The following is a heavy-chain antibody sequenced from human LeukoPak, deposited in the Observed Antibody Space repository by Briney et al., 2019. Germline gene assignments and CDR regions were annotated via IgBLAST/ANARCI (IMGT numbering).Heavy chain of an antibody. CDR1: GGTFSSYA. D-gene: IGHD3-10*01. CDR2: IIPIFGTA. CDR3: ASSGGTSVLCDY. Sequence: SVKVSCKASGGTFSSYAISWVRQAPGQGLEWMGGIIPIFGTANYAQKFQGRVTITADESTSTAYMELSSLRSEDTAMYYCASSGGTSVLCDYWGQGTLVTVSS. V-gene: IGHV1-69*13. J-gene: IGHJ4*02.